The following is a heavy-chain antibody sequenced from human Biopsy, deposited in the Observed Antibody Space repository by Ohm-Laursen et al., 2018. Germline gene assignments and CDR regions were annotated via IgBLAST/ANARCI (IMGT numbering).Heavy chain of an antibody. D-gene: IGHD5-24*01. J-gene: IGHJ2*01. CDR2: IFYSANN. CDR3: ASAGYNPDWNFDL. CDR1: GVSINGGRYY. Sequence: TLSLTCTVSGVSINGGRYYWNWIRHHPGKGLEWIGNIFYSANNYYNPSPKSRVTISVDTSKNQFSLKLSSVTAADTAVYYCASAGYNPDWNFDLWGRGTRVTVSS. V-gene: IGHV4-31*03.